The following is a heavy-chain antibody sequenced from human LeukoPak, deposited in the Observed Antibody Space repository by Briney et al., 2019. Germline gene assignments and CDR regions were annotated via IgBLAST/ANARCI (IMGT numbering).Heavy chain of an antibody. CDR3: AKDMGIWFGELLSQFDY. J-gene: IGHJ4*02. CDR1: GFTFRSFG. V-gene: IGHV3-30*18. Sequence: GGSLRLSCAASGFTFRSFGIHWVRQAPGKGLDWVALISYDGNSEFYADSVKGRFTISRDNSKNTLYLQMNSLRAEDTAVYYCAKDMGIWFGELLSQFDYWGQGTLVTVSS. CDR2: ISYDGNSE. D-gene: IGHD3-10*01.